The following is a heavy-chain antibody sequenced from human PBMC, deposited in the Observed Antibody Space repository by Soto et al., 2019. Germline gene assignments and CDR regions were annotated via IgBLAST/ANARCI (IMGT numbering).Heavy chain of an antibody. CDR1: GFTFDDNA. D-gene: IGHD3-16*01. CDR3: AISQDRGGRTTFIY. V-gene: IGHV3-9*01. Sequence: GGSLRLSCAVSGFTFDDNAMHWVRQAPEKGLEWVSGINWKSDIGYADSVKGRFIISRDNAENSLYLQMNSLRAEDTALYYCAISQDRGGRTTFIYWGQGTQVTVSS. CDR2: INWKSDI. J-gene: IGHJ4*02.